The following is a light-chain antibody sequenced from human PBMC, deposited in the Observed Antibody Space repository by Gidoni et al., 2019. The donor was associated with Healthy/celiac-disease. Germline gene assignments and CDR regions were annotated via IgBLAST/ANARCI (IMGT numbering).Light chain of an antibody. Sequence: EIVLTHSPATLSVSPGERATLSCRASQSVSSNLAWYQQKPGQAPRLLSYGASTRATGIPARFSGSGSGTEFTLTISSLQSEDFAVYYCQQYNNWPLTFGGGTKVEIK. CDR1: QSVSSN. CDR3: QQYNNWPLT. CDR2: GAS. V-gene: IGKV3D-15*01. J-gene: IGKJ4*01.